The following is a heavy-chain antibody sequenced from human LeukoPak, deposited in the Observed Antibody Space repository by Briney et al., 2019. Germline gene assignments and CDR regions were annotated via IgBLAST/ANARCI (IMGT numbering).Heavy chain of an antibody. CDR2: INQDGSEK. CDR3: ARRCGSCSSGDY. J-gene: IGHJ4*02. Sequence: PGGSLRLSCAGSGLTFSTYWMTWVRQAPGKGLEWVAHINQDGSEKYYVDSVKGRFTISRDNAKNSLYLQMNSLRAEDTAVYYCARRCGSCSSGDYWGQGTLVTVSS. V-gene: IGHV3-7*05. D-gene: IGHD2-15*01. CDR1: GLTFSTYW.